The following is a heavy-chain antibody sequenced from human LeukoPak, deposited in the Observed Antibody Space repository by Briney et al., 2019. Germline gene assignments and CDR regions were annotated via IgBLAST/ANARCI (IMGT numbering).Heavy chain of an antibody. CDR1: GGSISSGSYY. D-gene: IGHD5-24*01. J-gene: IGHJ3*02. CDR3: ARVTRWLQFEMYAFDI. Sequence: SQTLSLTCTVSGGSISSGSYYWSWIRQPAGKGLEWIGRIYTSGSTNYNPSLKSRVTISVDTSKNQFSLKLSSVTAADTAVYYCARVTRWLQFEMYAFDIWGQGTMVTVSS. CDR2: IYTSGST. V-gene: IGHV4-61*02.